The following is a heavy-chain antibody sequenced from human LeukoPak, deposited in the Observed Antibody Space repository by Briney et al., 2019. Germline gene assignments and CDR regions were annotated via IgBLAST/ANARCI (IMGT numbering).Heavy chain of an antibody. J-gene: IGHJ1*01. D-gene: IGHD6-25*01. V-gene: IGHV4-4*07. CDR2: IFASGST. Sequence: PSETLSLTCTVSGGSISTYSWNWVRQPAGKGLEWIGRIFASGSTKYNASLKSRVTMSEETSKNQFSLKLSSVTAADTAVYYCARKEAAAAYEYFQYWGQGTLLAVSS. CDR1: GGSISTYS. CDR3: ARKEAAAAYEYFQY.